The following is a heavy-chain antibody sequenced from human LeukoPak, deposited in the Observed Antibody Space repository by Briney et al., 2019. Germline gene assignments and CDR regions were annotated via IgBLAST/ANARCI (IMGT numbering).Heavy chain of an antibody. CDR2: ISSSGSTI. J-gene: IGHJ4*02. V-gene: IGHV3-48*03. Sequence: GGSLRPSCAASGFTFSSYEMNWVRQAPGKGLEWVSYISSSGSTIYYSDSVKGRFTISRDNAKNSLYLQMNSLRAEDTAVYYCARGGLYYFDYWGQGTLVTVSS. CDR3: ARGGLYYFDY. CDR1: GFTFSSYE.